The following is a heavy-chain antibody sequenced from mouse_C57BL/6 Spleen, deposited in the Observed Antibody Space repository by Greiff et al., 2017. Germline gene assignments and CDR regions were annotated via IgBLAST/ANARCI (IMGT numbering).Heavy chain of an antibody. D-gene: IGHD4-1*02. CDR1: GFTFSDYG. CDR2: ISSGSSTI. V-gene: IGHV5-17*01. CDR3: ARTQLGRFDY. J-gene: IGHJ2*01. Sequence: EVQVVESGGGLVKPGGSLKLSCAASGFTFSDYGMHWVRQAPEKGLEWVAYISSGSSTIYYADTVKGRFTISRDNAKNTLFLQMTSLRSEDTAMYYCARTQLGRFDYWGQGTTLTVSS.